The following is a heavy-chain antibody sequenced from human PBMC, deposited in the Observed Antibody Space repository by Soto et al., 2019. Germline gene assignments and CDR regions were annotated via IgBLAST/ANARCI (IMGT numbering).Heavy chain of an antibody. D-gene: IGHD3-9*01. CDR3: ARVHYDILTGYPQVYYYYYGMDV. Sequence: SETLSLTCTVSGGSISSSSYYWGWIRQPPGKGLEWIGSIYYSGSTYYNPSLKSRVTISVDTSKNQFSLKLSSVTAADTAVYYCARVHYDILTGYPQVYYYYYGMDVWGQGTTVTVSS. V-gene: IGHV4-39*01. CDR1: GGSISSSSYY. CDR2: IYYSGST. J-gene: IGHJ6*02.